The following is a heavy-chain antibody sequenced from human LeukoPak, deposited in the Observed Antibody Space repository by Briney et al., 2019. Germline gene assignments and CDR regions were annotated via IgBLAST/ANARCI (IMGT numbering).Heavy chain of an antibody. D-gene: IGHD2-2*01. J-gene: IGHJ6*02. V-gene: IGHV4-39*01. CDR1: GGSISSSSYY. Sequence: SETLSLTCTVSGGSISSSSYYWGWIRQPPGKGLEWIGSIYYSGSTYYNPSLKSRVTISVDTSKNQFSLKLSSVTAADTAVYYCARIPLAPLTDIVVVPAAHYGMDVWGQGTTVTVSS. CDR3: ARIPLAPLTDIVVVPAAHYGMDV. CDR2: IYYSGST.